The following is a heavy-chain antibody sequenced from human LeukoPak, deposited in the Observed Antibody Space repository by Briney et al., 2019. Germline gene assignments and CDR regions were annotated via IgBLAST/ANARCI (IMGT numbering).Heavy chain of an antibody. D-gene: IGHD3-16*02. CDR3: ARAGVWGSYRYSRYYYYMDV. Sequence: PSETLSLTCAVYGGSFSGYDWSWIRQPPGKGLEWIGEINHSGSTNYNPSLKSRGTISVDTSKNQFSLKLSSVTAADTAVYYCARAGVWGSYRYSRYYYYMDVWGKGTTVTVSS. CDR1: GGSFSGYD. J-gene: IGHJ6*03. CDR2: INHSGST. V-gene: IGHV4-34*01.